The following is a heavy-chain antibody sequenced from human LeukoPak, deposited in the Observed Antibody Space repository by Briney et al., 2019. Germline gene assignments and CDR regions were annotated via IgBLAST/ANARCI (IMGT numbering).Heavy chain of an antibody. CDR1: GYTFTGYW. D-gene: IGHD2-15*01. J-gene: IGHJ6*03. V-gene: IGHV1-2*02. CDR3: ARDSRVSGAKVGGYYYYYMDV. Sequence: ASVKVSCKASGYTFTGYWIHWVRQAPQQGLEWMGWTDPKNGDTKYAQKFHDRVAMTRDMSINTVYMELSRLTSDDTAVYYCARDSRVSGAKVGGYYYYYMDVWGKGTTVTVSS. CDR2: TDPKNGDT.